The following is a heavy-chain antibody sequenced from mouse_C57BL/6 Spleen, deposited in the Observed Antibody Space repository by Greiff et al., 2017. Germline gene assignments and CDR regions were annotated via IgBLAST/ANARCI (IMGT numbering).Heavy chain of an antibody. Sequence: EVKVVESGGGLVKPGGSLKLSCAASGFTFSSYTMSWVRQTPEKRLEWVATISGGGGNTYYPDSVKGRFTISRDNAKNTLYLQMSSLRSEDTALYYCARHELGEGAMDYWGQGTSVTVSS. D-gene: IGHD4-1*01. J-gene: IGHJ4*01. V-gene: IGHV5-9*01. CDR1: GFTFSSYT. CDR2: ISGGGGNT. CDR3: ARHELGEGAMDY.